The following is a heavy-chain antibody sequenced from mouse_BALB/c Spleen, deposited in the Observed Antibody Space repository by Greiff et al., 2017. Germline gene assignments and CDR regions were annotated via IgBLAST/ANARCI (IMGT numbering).Heavy chain of an antibody. J-gene: IGHJ4*01. V-gene: IGHV1-69*02. CDR3: ARYSMDY. CDR2: IDPSDSYT. CDR1: GYTFTSYW. Sequence: QVQLQQPGAELVKPGASVKLSCKASGYTFTSYWMHWVKQRPGQGLEWIGEIDPSDSYTNYNQKFKGKATLTVDKSSSTAYMQLSSLTSEDSAVYYCARYSMDYWGQGTSVTVSS.